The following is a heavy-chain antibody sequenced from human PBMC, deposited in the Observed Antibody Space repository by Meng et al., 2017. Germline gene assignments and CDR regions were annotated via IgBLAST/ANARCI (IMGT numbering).Heavy chain of an antibody. CDR3: ASNDGTGDRTGGDY. J-gene: IGHJ4*02. CDR2: IIPIFGTA. D-gene: IGHD7-27*01. Sequence: QGQRVRSGAAVKKPGSSVKASCKASGGTFSSYAISWVGQAPGQGLEWMGGIIPIFGTANYAQRFQGRVTITADESTSTAYMELSSLRSEDTAVYYCASNDGTGDRTGGDYWGQGTLVTVSS. V-gene: IGHV1-69*01. CDR1: GGTFSSYA.